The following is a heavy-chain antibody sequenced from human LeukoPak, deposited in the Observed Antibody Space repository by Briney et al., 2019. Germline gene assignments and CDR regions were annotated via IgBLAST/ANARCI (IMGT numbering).Heavy chain of an antibody. D-gene: IGHD4-17*01. Sequence: GGSLRLSCAASGFTFEDYGMSWVRQAPGKGLEWVSGINWNGGSTRYADSVKGRFTISRDDAKNSLYLQMNSLRVEDTALYYCARDGSDYGDYGPVDYWGQGTLVTVSS. J-gene: IGHJ4*02. V-gene: IGHV3-20*04. CDR2: INWNGGST. CDR3: ARDGSDYGDYGPVDY. CDR1: GFTFEDYG.